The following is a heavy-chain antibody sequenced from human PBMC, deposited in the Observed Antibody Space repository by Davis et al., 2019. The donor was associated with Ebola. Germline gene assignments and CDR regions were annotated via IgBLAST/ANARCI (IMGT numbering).Heavy chain of an antibody. Sequence: GESLKISCAASGFTFGSYAMTWARQAPGKGLEWVSAVTSSGGGTYYADSVKGRFIISRDNSINTLYLQMNSLSVEDTAVYYCAKGGSGWPSDYSYGMGVWGKGTTVTVSS. V-gene: IGHV3-23*01. D-gene: IGHD6-25*01. J-gene: IGHJ6*04. CDR3: AKGGSGWPSDYSYGMGV. CDR2: VTSSGGGT. CDR1: GFTFGSYA.